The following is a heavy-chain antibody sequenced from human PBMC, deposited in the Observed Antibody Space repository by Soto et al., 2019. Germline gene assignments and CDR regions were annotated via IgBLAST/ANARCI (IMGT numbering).Heavy chain of an antibody. D-gene: IGHD1-1*01. J-gene: IGHJ4*02. Sequence: SETLSLTCTVSGGSISSYYWSWIRQPPGKGLEWIGYIYFSGSTNYNPSLKSRVTISVDTSKSQFSLKLNSVTAADTAVYYCARQRGGSIAWNGLRFDYRGQGALVTGSS. CDR3: ARQRGGSIAWNGLRFDY. CDR1: GGSISSYY. CDR2: IYFSGST. V-gene: IGHV4-59*08.